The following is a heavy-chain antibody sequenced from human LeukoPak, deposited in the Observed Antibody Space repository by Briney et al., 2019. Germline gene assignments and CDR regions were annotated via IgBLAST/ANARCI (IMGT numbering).Heavy chain of an antibody. CDR1: GFTFSNYA. CDR3: ATAPYYFDY. V-gene: IGHV3-23*01. J-gene: IGHJ4*02. Sequence: GGSLRLSCAASGFTFSNYAMYWVRQAPGKGLEWVSAFSGSGGHIYYADSVKGRFTISRDNSKNTLYLQMNSLRAEDTAVYYCATAPYYFDYWGQGTLVTVSS. D-gene: IGHD2-15*01. CDR2: FSGSGGHI.